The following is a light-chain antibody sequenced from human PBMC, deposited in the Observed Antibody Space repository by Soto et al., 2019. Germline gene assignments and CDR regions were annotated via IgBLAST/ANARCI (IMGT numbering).Light chain of an antibody. V-gene: IGKV1-5*03. Sequence: DIQMTQSPSTLSASVGDRVSITCRTSQSIKSRLAWYQQKPGKAPKLLIYMASSLQSGVPSRFRGSGSETESTLTLSSMQPDDFATYVCQEYDGHCTFGQGTKLEMK. CDR3: QEYDGHCT. J-gene: IGKJ2*02. CDR2: MAS. CDR1: QSIKSR.